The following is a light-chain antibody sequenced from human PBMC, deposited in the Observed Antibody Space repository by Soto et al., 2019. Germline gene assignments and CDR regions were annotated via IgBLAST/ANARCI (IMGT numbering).Light chain of an antibody. J-gene: IGKJ4*01. V-gene: IGKV4-1*01. Sequence: DIVMNQSPDSLAVSLGERATINCKSSQSLLFSSNNKNYLAWYQQKPGQPPKLLIYWASTREYGVPDRFSGSGSGTDFTLTISSLQAEDGAVYYGQQYYSTPLGLTFGGGTKVEIK. CDR1: QSLLFSSNNKNY. CDR3: QQYYSTPLGLT. CDR2: WAS.